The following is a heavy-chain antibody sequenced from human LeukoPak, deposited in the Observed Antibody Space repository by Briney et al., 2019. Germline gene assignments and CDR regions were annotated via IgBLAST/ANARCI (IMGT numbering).Heavy chain of an antibody. Sequence: SVKVSCKASGDTFSSYAINWVRQAPGQGLEWMGRIIPVLGTADYAQKFQGRVTITADKSTSTVYMELSSLRSDDTAVYYCARDRIHTSSIYYYYGMDVWGQGTTVTVSS. D-gene: IGHD2-2*01. CDR1: GDTFSSYA. CDR3: ARDRIHTSSIYYYYGMDV. J-gene: IGHJ6*02. V-gene: IGHV1-69*04. CDR2: IIPVLGTA.